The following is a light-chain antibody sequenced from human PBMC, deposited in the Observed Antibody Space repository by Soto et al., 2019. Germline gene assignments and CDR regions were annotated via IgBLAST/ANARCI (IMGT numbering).Light chain of an antibody. CDR2: RAS. V-gene: IGKV3-20*01. Sequence: EIVLTQSSGTLSLSPGERVTLSCRASQSVSSNYFAWYQQKSGQAPRLLIYRASTRATGIPDRFSGSGSGTDFSLIISRREPEDSAVYYCQQYAASPLTFGGGTKLEIK. CDR1: QSVSSNY. J-gene: IGKJ4*01. CDR3: QQYAASPLT.